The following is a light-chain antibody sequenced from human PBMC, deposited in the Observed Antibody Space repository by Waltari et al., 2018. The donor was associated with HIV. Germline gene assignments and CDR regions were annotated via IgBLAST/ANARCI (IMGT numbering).Light chain of an antibody. V-gene: IGLV2-11*01. CDR2: DVN. Sequence: QSALTQPRAVSGSPGQSVTISCTGSRADVGGYDCISCYQQHPDKAPQLLIYDVNKRPSVVPVRFSRSKSGNTAYLTISGLQAQDEAVYFCCSYAGTFTYAFGIGTEVTVL. CDR1: RADVGGYDC. J-gene: IGLJ1*01. CDR3: CSYAGTFTYA.